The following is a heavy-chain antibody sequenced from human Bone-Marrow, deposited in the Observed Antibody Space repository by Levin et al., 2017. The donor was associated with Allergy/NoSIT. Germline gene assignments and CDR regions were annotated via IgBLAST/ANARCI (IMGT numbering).Heavy chain of an antibody. CDR2: INAGDGKS. V-gene: IGHV1-3*01. Sequence: AASVKVSCKASGYTFNTYAIHWVRQAPGQRLEWMGWINAGDGKSEYSQKFQRRVTITRDTSASTAYMELSSLRSEDTAVYYCARGRGNYYFDYWGQGALVTVSS. CDR1: GYTFNTYA. J-gene: IGHJ4*02. CDR3: ARGRGNYYFDY. D-gene: IGHD3-16*01.